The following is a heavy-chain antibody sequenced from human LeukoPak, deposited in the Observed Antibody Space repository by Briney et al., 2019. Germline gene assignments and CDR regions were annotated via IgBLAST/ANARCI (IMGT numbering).Heavy chain of an antibody. D-gene: IGHD6-19*01. V-gene: IGHV3-30*03. CDR1: GFTFSTYA. CDR3: AGVSESGWYYFDY. CDR2: ISYDGSYK. J-gene: IGHJ4*02. Sequence: PGGSLRLSCAASGFTFSTYAMHWVRQAPGKGLEWVAVISYDGSYKYYADSVKGRFSISRGNSKKTLYLQMSSLRDEDTAVYYCAGVSESGWYYFDYWGQGTLVTVSS.